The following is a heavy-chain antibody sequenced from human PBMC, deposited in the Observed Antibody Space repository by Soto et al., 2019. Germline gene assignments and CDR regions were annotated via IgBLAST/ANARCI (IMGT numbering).Heavy chain of an antibody. CDR1: GYTFTGYY. V-gene: IGHV1-2*04. CDR3: ARGGSPYCSGGSCYPGIYYYYYMDV. CDR2: INPNSGGT. D-gene: IGHD2-15*01. J-gene: IGHJ6*03. Sequence: ASVKVSCKASGYTFTGYYMHWVRQAPGQGLEWMGWINPNSGGTNYAQKFQGWVTMTRDTSISTAYMELSRLRSDDTAVYYCARGGSPYCSGGSCYPGIYYYYYMDVWCKGPTVTVSS.